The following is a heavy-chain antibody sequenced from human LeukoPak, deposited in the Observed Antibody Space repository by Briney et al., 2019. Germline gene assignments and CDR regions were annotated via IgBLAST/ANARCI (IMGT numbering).Heavy chain of an antibody. CDR3: ARRYPAAGAQVNWFDP. D-gene: IGHD6-13*01. V-gene: IGHV4-59*05. Sequence: SETLSLTCTVSGGSISSYYWSWIRQPAGKGLEWIGSIYYSGSTYYNPSLKSRVTISVDTSKNQFSLKLSSVTAADTAVYYCARRYPAAGAQVNWFDPWGQGTLVTVSS. CDR1: GGSISSYY. CDR2: IYYSGST. J-gene: IGHJ5*02.